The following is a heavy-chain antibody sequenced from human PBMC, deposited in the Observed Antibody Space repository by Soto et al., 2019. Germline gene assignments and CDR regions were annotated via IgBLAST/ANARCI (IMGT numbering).Heavy chain of an antibody. CDR1: GFSLTTSGVS. Sequence: QITLNESGPTQVKPRQTLTLTCTFSGFSLTTSGVSVGWIRQSPGQAPEWLALIYWDDDKRYSPSLKSRLTITKDTSKNQVVLTMADLDPADTATYYCAHRVLRTVFGLVTTTAIYFDFWGQGTPVAVPS. CDR3: AHRVLRTVFGLVTTTAIYFDF. J-gene: IGHJ4*02. V-gene: IGHV2-5*02. D-gene: IGHD3-3*01. CDR2: IYWDDDK.